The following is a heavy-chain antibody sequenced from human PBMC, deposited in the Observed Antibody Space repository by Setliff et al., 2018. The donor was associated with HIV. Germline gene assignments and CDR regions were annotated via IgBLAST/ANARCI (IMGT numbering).Heavy chain of an antibody. CDR3: ARDTSRSGWYYFDY. CDR1: GFTFSRYW. Sequence: GGSLRLSCAASGFTFSRYWMTWVRQAPGKGLEWVANIKQDGSEENCVDSVKGRFTISRDNAKNSLYLQMNSLRAEDTAVFYCARDTSRSGWYYFDYWGQGTLVTVSS. J-gene: IGHJ4*02. V-gene: IGHV3-7*05. CDR2: IKQDGSEE. D-gene: IGHD6-19*01.